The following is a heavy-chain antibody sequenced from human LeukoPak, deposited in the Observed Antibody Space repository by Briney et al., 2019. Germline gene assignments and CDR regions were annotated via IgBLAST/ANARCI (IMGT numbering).Heavy chain of an antibody. J-gene: IGHJ4*02. CDR2: INPSGGST. CDR3: ARGWIQLWSRKHPAQIDY. V-gene: IGHV1-46*01. CDR1: GYTFTSYY. D-gene: IGHD5-18*01. Sequence: ASVKVSCKASGYTFTSYYMHWVRQAPGQGLEWMGIINPSGGSTSYAQKFQGRVTMTRDTSTSTVYMELSSLRSEDTAVYYCARGWIQLWSRKHPAQIDYWGQGTLVTVSS.